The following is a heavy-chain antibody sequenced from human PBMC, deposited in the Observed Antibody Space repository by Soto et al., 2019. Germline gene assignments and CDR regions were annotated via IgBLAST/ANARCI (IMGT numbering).Heavy chain of an antibody. CDR3: ARPLGGVVAATGWSFDI. D-gene: IGHD2-15*01. V-gene: IGHV1-69*02. CDR2: IIPILGIA. J-gene: IGHJ3*02. Sequence: QVQLVQSGAEVKKPGSSVKVSCKASGGTFSSYTISWVRQAPGQGLEWMGRIIPILGIANYAQKFQGRVTITADKSTSTAYMELSGLRSEDTAVYYCARPLGGVVAATGWSFDIWGQGTMVTVSS. CDR1: GGTFSSYT.